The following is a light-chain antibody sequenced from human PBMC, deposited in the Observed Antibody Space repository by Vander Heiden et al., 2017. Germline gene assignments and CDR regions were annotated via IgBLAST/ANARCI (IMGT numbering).Light chain of an antibody. V-gene: IGKV1-39*01. CDR1: QSISPY. Sequence: DIKMTQPPSYLSASVGDRVTITCRASQSISPYLNWYQQKPGKAPNLLIYAASSLQSGVPARFSGSGSGTDFTLSISRLQAEDVAAYYCQQGYKAPHTFGQGTKVEIK. CDR2: AAS. CDR3: QQGYKAPHT. J-gene: IGKJ2*01.